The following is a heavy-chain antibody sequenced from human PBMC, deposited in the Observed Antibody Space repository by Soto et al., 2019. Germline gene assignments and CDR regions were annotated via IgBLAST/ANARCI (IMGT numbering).Heavy chain of an antibody. J-gene: IGHJ3*02. CDR2: INPSGGST. CDR3: ARGTPTLGYCSSTSCHDAFNI. V-gene: IGHV1-46*03. D-gene: IGHD2-2*01. CDR1: GYTFTSYY. Sequence: GASVKVSCKASGYTFTSYYMHWVRQAPGQGLEWMGIINPSGGSTSYAQKFQGRVTMTRDTSTSTVYMELSSLRSEDTAVYYCARGTPTLGYCSSTSCHDAFNIWGQGTMVTVSS.